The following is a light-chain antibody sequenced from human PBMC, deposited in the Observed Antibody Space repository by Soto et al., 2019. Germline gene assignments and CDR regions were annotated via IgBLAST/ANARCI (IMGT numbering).Light chain of an antibody. CDR2: GAS. Sequence: EIVLTQSPGTLSVFPGERATLSCRASQSISSSYLAWYQQKPGQAPRLLIYGASSRATGIPDRFSGAGSATDFTLTISRLEPEDFAVYYCHQYGSAPAWTFGQGTKVEIK. V-gene: IGKV3-20*01. CDR3: HQYGSAPAWT. CDR1: QSISSSY. J-gene: IGKJ1*01.